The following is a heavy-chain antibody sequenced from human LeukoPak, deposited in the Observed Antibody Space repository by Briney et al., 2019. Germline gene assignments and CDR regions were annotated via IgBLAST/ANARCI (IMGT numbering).Heavy chain of an antibody. J-gene: IGHJ4*02. CDR2: ISGSSSYI. D-gene: IGHD5-12*01. Sequence: KSGGSLGLSCTASGFTFSSYSMNWVRQAPGKGLEWVATISGSSSYIYYADSVKGRFTISRDNAKNSLYLQMNSLRAEDTAVYYCARDSEATDAGHSGYDSPSDYWGQGTLVSVSS. CDR3: ARDSEATDAGHSGYDSPSDY. CDR1: GFTFSSYS. V-gene: IGHV3-21*01.